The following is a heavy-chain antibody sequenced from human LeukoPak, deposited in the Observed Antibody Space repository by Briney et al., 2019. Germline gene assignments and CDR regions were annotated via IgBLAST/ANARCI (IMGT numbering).Heavy chain of an antibody. CDR3: ARNLIVATTPTFDY. Sequence: PGGSLRLSCAASGFTFSSYGMHWVRQAPGKGLEWVAVISYDGSNKYYADSVKGRFTISRDNSKNTLYLQMNSLRAEDTAVYYCARNLIVATTPTFDYWGQGTLVTVSS. CDR1: GFTFSSYG. CDR2: ISYDGSNK. V-gene: IGHV3-30*03. D-gene: IGHD5-12*01. J-gene: IGHJ4*02.